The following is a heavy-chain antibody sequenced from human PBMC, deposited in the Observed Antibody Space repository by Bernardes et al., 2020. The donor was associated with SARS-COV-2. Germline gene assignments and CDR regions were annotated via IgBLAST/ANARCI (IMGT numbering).Heavy chain of an antibody. D-gene: IGHD2-8*02. CDR2: ISGDGRTT. Sequence: GGSLRLSCEASGFTFSRYRMHWVRQAPGKGLVWVSRISGDGRTTTYADSVKGRFTMSRDNAKNTVYLQMNSLRADDTAVYYCATGWGSELNPTSWGQGTLVTVSS. J-gene: IGHJ4*02. CDR1: GFTFSRYR. V-gene: IGHV3-74*01. CDR3: ATGWGSELNPTS.